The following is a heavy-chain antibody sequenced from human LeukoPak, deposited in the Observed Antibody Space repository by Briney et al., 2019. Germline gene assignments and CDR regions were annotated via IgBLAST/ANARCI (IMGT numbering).Heavy chain of an antibody. D-gene: IGHD3-22*01. V-gene: IGHV3-21*01. CDR1: GFTFSSYS. CDR2: ISSSSSYI. J-gene: IGHJ4*02. Sequence: PGGSLRLSCAASGFTFSSYSLNWVRQAPGKGLEWVSSISSSSSYIYYADSVKGRFTISRDNAKNSLYLQMNSLRAEDTAVYYCAREGDYYDSSGYYLDYWGQGTLVTVSS. CDR3: AREGDYYDSSGYYLDY.